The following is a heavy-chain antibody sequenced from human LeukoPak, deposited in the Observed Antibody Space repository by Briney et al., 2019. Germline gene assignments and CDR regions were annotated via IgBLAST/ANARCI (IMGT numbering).Heavy chain of an antibody. CDR1: GGTFSSYA. Sequence: SVKVSCKASGGTFSSYAISWVRQAPGQGLEWMGGIIPIFGTANYAQKFQGRVTITRDTSASTAYMELSSLRSEDTAVYYCARGAIAVAVNWGQGTLVTVSS. V-gene: IGHV1-69*05. D-gene: IGHD6-19*01. CDR3: ARGAIAVAVN. CDR2: IIPIFGTA. J-gene: IGHJ4*02.